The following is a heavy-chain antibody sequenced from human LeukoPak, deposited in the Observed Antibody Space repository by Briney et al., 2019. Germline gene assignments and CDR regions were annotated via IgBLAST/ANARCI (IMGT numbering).Heavy chain of an antibody. CDR3: ARKGYSYGFRN. V-gene: IGHV4-30-4*01. CDR2: IYYSGST. Sequence: SQTLSLTCTVSGGSLSSGDYYWSWVRQPPGTGLEWIGYIYYSGSTYYNPALKSRVTISVDTSKNQFSLKLSSVTAADTAVYYCARKGYSYGFRNWGQGTLVTVSS. CDR1: GGSLSSGDYY. D-gene: IGHD5-18*01. J-gene: IGHJ4*02.